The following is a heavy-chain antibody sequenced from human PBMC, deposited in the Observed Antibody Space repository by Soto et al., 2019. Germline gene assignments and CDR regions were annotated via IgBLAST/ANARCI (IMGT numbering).Heavy chain of an antibody. J-gene: IGHJ5*02. CDR1: GGTIISYT. CDR3: ARDHRGAAAANWFDP. CDR2: IIPILGIA. V-gene: IGHV1-69*04. Sequence: SVTVSCQAAGGTIISYTISWVRQAPGQGLEWMGRIIPILGIANYAQKFQGRVTITADKSTSTAYMELSSLRSEDTAVYYCARDHRGAAAANWFDPWGQGTLVTVSS. D-gene: IGHD6-13*01.